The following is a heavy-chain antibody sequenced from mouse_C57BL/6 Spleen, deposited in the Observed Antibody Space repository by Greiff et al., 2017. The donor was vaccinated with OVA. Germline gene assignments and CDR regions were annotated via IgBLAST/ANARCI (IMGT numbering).Heavy chain of an antibody. CDR1: GYSITSGYY. V-gene: IGHV3-6*01. D-gene: IGHD2-4*01. J-gene: IGHJ3*01. CDR3: ARDEDYVAWFAY. Sequence: VQLQQSGPGLVKPSQSLSLTCSVTGYSITSGYYWNWIRQFPGNKLEWMGYISYDGSNNYNPSLTNRISITRDTSENQFFRKLNSVTTEDTATYYCARDEDYVAWFAYWGQGTLVTVSA. CDR2: ISYDGSN.